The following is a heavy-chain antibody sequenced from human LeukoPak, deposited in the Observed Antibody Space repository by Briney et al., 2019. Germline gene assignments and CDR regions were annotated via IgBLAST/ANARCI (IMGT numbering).Heavy chain of an antibody. CDR3: TRDGSGSRIPFDY. V-gene: IGHV3-74*01. J-gene: IGHJ4*02. CDR2: IESDASNT. D-gene: IGHD1-26*01. Sequence: GGSLRLSCAASGFSFRDYAISWVRQAPGKGLVWVARIESDASNTRYADSVKGRFTISRDNANKTLYLQMNSLRAEDTAVYYCTRDGSGSRIPFDYWGQGTLVTVSS. CDR1: GFSFRDYA.